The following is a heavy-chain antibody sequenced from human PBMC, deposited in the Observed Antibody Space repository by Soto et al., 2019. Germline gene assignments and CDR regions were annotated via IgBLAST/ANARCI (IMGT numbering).Heavy chain of an antibody. CDR2: ISYDVSNK. J-gene: IGHJ4*02. D-gene: IGHD5-18*01. CDR3: AKGVDTAMVGAGH. Sequence: QPTGPVRLSCAASGLTFRSYRLHWVRQAPGKGLEWVAVISYDVSNKYYADSVKGRFTISRDTPKNTLYLQMNSLRAEDTAVYYCAKGVDTAMVGAGHWGQGKMVTVSP. CDR1: GLTFRSYR. V-gene: IGHV3-30*18.